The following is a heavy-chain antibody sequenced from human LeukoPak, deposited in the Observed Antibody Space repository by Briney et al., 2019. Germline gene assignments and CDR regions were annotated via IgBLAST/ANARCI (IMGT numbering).Heavy chain of an antibody. Sequence: GASVKVSCKASGYTFTSYYMHWVRQAPGQGLEWMGIINPSGGSTSYAQKFQGRVTMTRDTSTSTVYMELSSLRSEDTAVYYCARGYGGNSRGRYYYYGMDVWGQGTTFTVSS. J-gene: IGHJ6*02. CDR2: INPSGGST. CDR3: ARGYGGNSRGRYYYYGMDV. CDR1: GYTFTSYY. V-gene: IGHV1-46*01. D-gene: IGHD4-23*01.